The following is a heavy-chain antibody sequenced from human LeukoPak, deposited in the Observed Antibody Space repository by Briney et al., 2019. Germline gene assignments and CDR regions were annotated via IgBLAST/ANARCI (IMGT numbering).Heavy chain of an antibody. Sequence: SVKVSCKASGGTFSSYAISWVRQAPGQGLEWMGRIIPILGIANYAQKFQGRVTITADKSTSTAYMELNSLRSEDTAVYYCARDLGDDYYDSSGDPFDYWGQGTLVTVSS. V-gene: IGHV1-69*04. D-gene: IGHD3-22*01. CDR3: ARDLGDDYYDSSGDPFDY. CDR1: GGTFSSYA. J-gene: IGHJ4*02. CDR2: IIPILGIA.